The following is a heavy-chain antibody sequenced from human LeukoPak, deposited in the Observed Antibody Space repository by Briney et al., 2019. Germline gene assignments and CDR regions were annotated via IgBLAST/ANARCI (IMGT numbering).Heavy chain of an antibody. CDR3: ASGALRWGGDY. CDR2: IYSTGST. CDR1: GFTFSSNH. Sequence: GGSPRLSCAASGFTFSSNHLSWVRQAPGKGLEWVSVIYSTGSTYYAESVKGRFTISRDNSKNTLYLQMNSLRAEDTAVYYCASGALRWGGDYWGQGTLVTVSS. V-gene: IGHV3-53*01. J-gene: IGHJ4*02. D-gene: IGHD4-23*01.